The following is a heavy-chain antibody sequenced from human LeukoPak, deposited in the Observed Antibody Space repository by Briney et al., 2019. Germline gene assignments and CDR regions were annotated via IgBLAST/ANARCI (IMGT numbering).Heavy chain of an antibody. CDR1: GFTLSNYW. CDR3: GRQGASYAFDI. J-gene: IGHJ3*02. D-gene: IGHD1-26*01. V-gene: IGHV3-74*01. CDR2: IHSDGSNT. Sequence: GGSLRLSCAASGFTLSNYWMHWVRQAPGKGLVWVSRIHSDGSNTNYADSVKGRFTMSRDNAKNTLYLQMNSLRAEDTAVYYCGRQGASYAFDIWGQGTTVTVSS.